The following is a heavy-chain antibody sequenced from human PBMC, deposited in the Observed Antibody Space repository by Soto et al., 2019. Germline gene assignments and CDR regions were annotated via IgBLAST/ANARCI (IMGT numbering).Heavy chain of an antibody. Sequence: QVQLVQPGAEVKKPGSSVKVSCKASGGTFSSYAISWVRQAPGQGLEWMGGIIPIFGTANYAQKFQGRVTITADKATSTAYMELSRLRSEDTAVYYCARGGLSYYDFWSGYYLDYWGQGTLVTVSS. J-gene: IGHJ4*02. CDR2: IIPIFGTA. D-gene: IGHD3-3*01. CDR3: ARGGLSYYDFWSGYYLDY. CDR1: GGTFSSYA. V-gene: IGHV1-69*06.